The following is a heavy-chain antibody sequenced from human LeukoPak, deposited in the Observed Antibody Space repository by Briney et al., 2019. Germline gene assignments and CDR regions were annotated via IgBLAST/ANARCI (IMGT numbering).Heavy chain of an antibody. CDR3: ARGNIATRRGENWFDP. D-gene: IGHD6-6*01. CDR1: GYTFTGDC. CDR2: INSDSGGT. Sequence: GASVKVSCKASGYTFTGDCIHWVRQAPGQGLEWMGWINSDSGGTNYARKFQGRVTMTRDTSISTAYMELSSLRSDDTAVFYCARGNIATRRGENWFDPCGQGTLVTVSS. V-gene: IGHV1-2*02. J-gene: IGHJ5*02.